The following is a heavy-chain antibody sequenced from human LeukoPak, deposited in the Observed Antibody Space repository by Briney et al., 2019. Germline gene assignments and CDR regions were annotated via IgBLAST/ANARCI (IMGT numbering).Heavy chain of an antibody. Sequence: PGGSLRLSCAASGFTFSSYAMSWVRQAPGKGLQWVSAISGSGGSTYYADSVKGRFTISRDNSKNTLYLQMNSLRAEDTAVYYCAKFATIFGVVIDFDYWGQGTLVTVSS. V-gene: IGHV3-23*01. CDR3: AKFATIFGVVIDFDY. J-gene: IGHJ4*02. D-gene: IGHD3-3*01. CDR1: GFTFSSYA. CDR2: ISGSGGST.